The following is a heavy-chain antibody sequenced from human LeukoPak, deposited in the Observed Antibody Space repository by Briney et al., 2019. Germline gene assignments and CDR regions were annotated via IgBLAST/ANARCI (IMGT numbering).Heavy chain of an antibody. J-gene: IGHJ4*02. CDR3: AKDMGLHRN. CDR1: GFIFSTYA. V-gene: IGHV3-23*01. CDR2: ISGSGGST. Sequence: GGSLRLSCTASGFIFSTYAMSWVRQAPGKGLEWVSAISGSGGSTHYADSVKGRFTISRDNSKNTLYLQMNSLRAEDTAVYYCAKDMGLHRNWGQGTLVTVSS. D-gene: IGHD4/OR15-4a*01.